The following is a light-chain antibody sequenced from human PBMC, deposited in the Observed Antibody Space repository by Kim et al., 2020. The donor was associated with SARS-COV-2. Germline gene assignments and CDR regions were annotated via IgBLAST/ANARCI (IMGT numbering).Light chain of an antibody. Sequence: YELTQPPSVSVSPGQTASITCSGEKLGEKYTYWYQQQPGQSPVLVIYEDIKRPSGIPERFSGSNSGNTATLTISGTQAIDEADYYCQAWDTSTVVFGGG. V-gene: IGLV3-1*01. CDR1: KLGEKY. CDR3: QAWDTSTVV. CDR2: EDI. J-gene: IGLJ2*01.